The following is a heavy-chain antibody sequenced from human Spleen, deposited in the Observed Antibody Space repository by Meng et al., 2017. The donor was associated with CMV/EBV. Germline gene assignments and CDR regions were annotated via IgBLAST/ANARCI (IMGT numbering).Heavy chain of an antibody. CDR1: FNFSTFYA. J-gene: IGHJ4*02. CDR2: ISYDGSNR. D-gene: IGHD2-2*01. CDR3: ARGPYGPVPAAMEIDY. Sequence: FNFSTFYAMHWVRQAPGKGLDWVAVISYDGSNRYYADSVKGRFTISRDNSQNTLYLHINSLRAEDTAVYYCARGPYGPVPAAMEIDYWGQGTLVTVSS. V-gene: IGHV3-30*04.